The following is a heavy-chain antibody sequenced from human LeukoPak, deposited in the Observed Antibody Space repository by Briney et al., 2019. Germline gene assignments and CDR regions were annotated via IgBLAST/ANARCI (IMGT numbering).Heavy chain of an antibody. CDR3: AKPRPSYSSSWYDH. D-gene: IGHD6-13*01. Sequence: PGGSLRLSCTASGFSVSNYGLTWVRQAPGKGLEWVSAISGSGGSTYYADSVKGRFTISRDNSKNTLYLQVNSLRAEDTAVYYCAKPRPSYSSSWYDHWGQGTLVTVSS. CDR2: ISGSGGST. V-gene: IGHV3-23*01. J-gene: IGHJ5*02. CDR1: GFSVSNYG.